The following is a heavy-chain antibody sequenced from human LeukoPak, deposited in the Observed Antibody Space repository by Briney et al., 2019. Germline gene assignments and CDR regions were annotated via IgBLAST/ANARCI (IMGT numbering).Heavy chain of an antibody. CDR3: ASIVVPAAMRDY. J-gene: IGHJ4*02. D-gene: IGHD2-2*01. Sequence: GGSLRLSCAASGFTFSSYSMNWVRQAPGKGLEWFSSISSSSSYIYYADSVKGRFTISRDNAKNSLYLQMNSLRAEDTAVYYCASIVVPAAMRDYWGLGTLVTVSS. CDR2: ISSSSSYI. CDR1: GFTFSSYS. V-gene: IGHV3-21*01.